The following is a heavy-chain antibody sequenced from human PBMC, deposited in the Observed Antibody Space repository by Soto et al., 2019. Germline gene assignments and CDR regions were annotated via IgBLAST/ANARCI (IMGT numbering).Heavy chain of an antibody. Sequence: PSETLSLTCAVSGGSISSSNWWSWVRQPPGKGLEWIGEIYHSGSTNYNPSLKSRVTISVDKSKNQFSLKLSSVTAADTAVYYCASDGIAAAGTNYWGQGTMVTVYS. CDR3: ASDGIAAAGTNY. CDR2: IYHSGST. D-gene: IGHD6-13*01. J-gene: IGHJ4*02. CDR1: GGSISSSNW. V-gene: IGHV4-4*02.